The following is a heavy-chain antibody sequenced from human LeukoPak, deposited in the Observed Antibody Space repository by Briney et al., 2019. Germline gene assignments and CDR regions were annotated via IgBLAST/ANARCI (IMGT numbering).Heavy chain of an antibody. D-gene: IGHD4-17*01. CDR1: GFTFSSYW. V-gene: IGHV3-7*01. CDR3: ARDGGSHGAYPPR. J-gene: IGHJ4*02. Sequence: GGSLRLSCAASGFTFSSYWMTWVRQAPEKGLEWVANIKQDGSETYYVDSVKGRFTISRDNAKNSLCLHMNSLRVEDSAVYYCARDGGSHGAYPPRWGQGTVVTVS. CDR2: IKQDGSET.